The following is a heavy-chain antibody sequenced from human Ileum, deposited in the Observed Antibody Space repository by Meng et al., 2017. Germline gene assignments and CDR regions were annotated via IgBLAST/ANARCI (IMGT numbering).Heavy chain of an antibody. D-gene: IGHD2-2*01. CDR1: GFTFDDYA. Sequence: GESLKISCAASGFTFDDYAMHWVRQAPGKGLEWVSLISWDGGSTYYADSVKGRFTISRDNSKNSLYLQMNSLRAEDTALYYCAKDRYCSYTSCYAGLDYWGQGTLVTGSS. J-gene: IGHJ4*02. V-gene: IGHV3-43D*04. CDR2: ISWDGGST. CDR3: AKDRYCSYTSCYAGLDY.